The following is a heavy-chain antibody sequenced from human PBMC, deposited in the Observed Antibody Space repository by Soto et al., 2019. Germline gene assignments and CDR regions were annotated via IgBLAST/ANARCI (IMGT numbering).Heavy chain of an antibody. V-gene: IGHV4-4*02. CDR1: GGSISSDKW. J-gene: IGHJ5*02. Sequence: QVHLQESGPGLVKPSGTLALTCAVSGGSISSDKWWTWVRQPPGKGLEWIGEISHRGSTNYSPSFKSRLSLSVATTKTQFSLRLTSVTAADTAVYYCAAIPLTSGVVSGRFDPWGQGIMVTVSS. CDR2: ISHRGST. CDR3: AAIPLTSGVVSGRFDP. D-gene: IGHD3-3*01.